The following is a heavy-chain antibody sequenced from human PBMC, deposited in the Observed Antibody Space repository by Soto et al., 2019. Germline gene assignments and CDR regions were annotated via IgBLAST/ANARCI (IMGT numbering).Heavy chain of an antibody. D-gene: IGHD5-18*01. J-gene: IGHJ6*02. CDR1: GGSVSSGSYY. CDR2: IYYSGST. Sequence: QVQLQESGPGLVKPSETLSLTCTVSGGSVSSGSYYWSWIRQPPGKGLEWIGYIYYSGSTNYNPSLKSRVXXXVNXSKNQFSLKLSSVTAADTAVYYCARPLYSYGPMDVWGQGTTVTVSS. CDR3: ARPLYSYGPMDV. V-gene: IGHV4-61*01.